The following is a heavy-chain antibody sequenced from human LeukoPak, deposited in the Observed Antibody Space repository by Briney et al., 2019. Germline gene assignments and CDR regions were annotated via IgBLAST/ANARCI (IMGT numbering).Heavy chain of an antibody. V-gene: IGHV4-34*01. D-gene: IGHD3-3*01. CDR1: GGSFSGYY. CDR2: INHSGST. CDR3: ARVRSRARITIFGVARNWFDP. J-gene: IGHJ5*02. Sequence: SETLSLTCAVYGGSFSGYYWSWIRQPPGKGLEWIWEINHSGSTNYNPSLKSRVTISVDTSKNQFSLKLSSVTAANTAVYYCARVRSRARITIFGVARNWFDPWGQGALVTVSS.